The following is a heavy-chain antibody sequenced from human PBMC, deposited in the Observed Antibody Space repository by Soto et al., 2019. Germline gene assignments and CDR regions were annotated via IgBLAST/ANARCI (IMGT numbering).Heavy chain of an antibody. V-gene: IGHV4-61*08. CDR1: GGSISSGGYY. D-gene: IGHD1-1*01. CDR3: ARVWTPRDNWIDEYYYYMDV. CDR2: IYYSGST. Sequence: SETLSLTCTVSGGSISSGGYYWSWIRQHPGKGLEWIGYIYYSGSTNYNPSLKSRVTISVDTSKNQFSLKLSSVTAADTAVYYCARVWTPRDNWIDEYYYYMDVWGKGTTVTVSS. J-gene: IGHJ6*03.